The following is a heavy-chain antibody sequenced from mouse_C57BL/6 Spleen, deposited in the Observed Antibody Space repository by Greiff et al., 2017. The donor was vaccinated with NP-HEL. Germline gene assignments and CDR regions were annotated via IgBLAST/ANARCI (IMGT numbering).Heavy chain of an antibody. J-gene: IGHJ2*01. V-gene: IGHV1-52*01. CDR2: IDPSDSET. Sequence: VQLQQSGAELVRPGSSVKLSCKASGYTFTSYWMHWVKQRPIQGLEWIGNIDPSDSETHYNQKFKDKATLTVDKTSSTAYMQLSSLTSEDSAVYYCARGGAYFDYWGQGTTLTVSS. CDR3: ARGGAYFDY. CDR1: GYTFTSYW.